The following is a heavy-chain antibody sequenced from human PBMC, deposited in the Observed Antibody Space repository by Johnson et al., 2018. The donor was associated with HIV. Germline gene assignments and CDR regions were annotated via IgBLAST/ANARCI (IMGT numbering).Heavy chain of an antibody. CDR2: ISGSGGST. Sequence: VQLVESGGGVVRPGGSLRLSCAASGFTFDDYGMSWVRQVPGKGLVWVSAISGSGGSTYYADSVKGRFTISRDNSKNTLYLQMNSLRAEDTAVYYCATRDPTHRRGVFDVWGQGTMVTVSS. CDR1: GFTFDDYG. J-gene: IGHJ3*01. CDR3: ATRDPTHRRGVFDV. V-gene: IGHV3-23*04. D-gene: IGHD2-8*01.